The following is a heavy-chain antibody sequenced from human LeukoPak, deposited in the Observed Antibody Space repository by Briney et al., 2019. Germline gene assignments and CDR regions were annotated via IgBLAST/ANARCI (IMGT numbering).Heavy chain of an antibody. D-gene: IGHD3-22*01. Sequence: PGGSRSLSCAPSGFTLSSNGTHWVRQAPGKGLGWVAAILYDVSNKYYADSVKGRFTTSRDNSKSTVYLQMISRRAEDTAVYYCARDGEGYYDSSGLVDYWGQGTLVTVSS. J-gene: IGHJ4*02. CDR1: GFTLSSNG. V-gene: IGHV3-30*19. CDR2: ILYDVSNK. CDR3: ARDGEGYYDSSGLVDY.